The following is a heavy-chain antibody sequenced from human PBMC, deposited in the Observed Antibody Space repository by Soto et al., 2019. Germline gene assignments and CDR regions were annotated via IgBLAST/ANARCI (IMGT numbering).Heavy chain of an antibody. CDR1: GGSISSGGYY. J-gene: IGHJ6*02. Sequence: SETLSLTCTVSGGSISSGGYYWSWIRQHPGKGLEWIGYIYYSGSTYYNPSLKSRVTISVDTSKNQFSLKLSSVTAADTAVYYCAKEGPLRYFDWSQLGSQYGMDVWGQGTTVTVSS. CDR2: IYYSGST. V-gene: IGHV4-31*03. CDR3: AKEGPLRYFDWSQLGSQYGMDV. D-gene: IGHD3-9*01.